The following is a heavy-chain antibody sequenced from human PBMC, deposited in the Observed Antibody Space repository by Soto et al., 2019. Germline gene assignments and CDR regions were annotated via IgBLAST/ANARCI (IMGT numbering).Heavy chain of an antibody. V-gene: IGHV1-18*01. Sequence: ASVKVSCKTSGYTFTDYAILWVRQAPGQALEWLGWIAAGNGNTNYAQKLQGRVTMTTDTSTSTAYMELRSLRSDDTAVYYCARDDFWSGYYFDYWGQGTLVTVSS. CDR2: IAAGNGNT. D-gene: IGHD3-3*01. CDR1: GYTFTDYA. J-gene: IGHJ4*02. CDR3: ARDDFWSGYYFDY.